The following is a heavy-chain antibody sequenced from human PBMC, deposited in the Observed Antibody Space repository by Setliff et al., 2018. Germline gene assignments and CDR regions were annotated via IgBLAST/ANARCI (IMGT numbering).Heavy chain of an antibody. J-gene: IGHJ4*02. CDR3: GREYSSSSY. D-gene: IGHD6-6*01. V-gene: IGHV3-11*01. CDR1: GFSFSDYY. CDR2: ITSSGSTK. Sequence: PGGSLRLSCAASGFSFSDYYMSWIRQAPGKGLEWVSYITSSGSTKYYADSVKGRFTSSRDNAKNSLYLQMNSLGAEDTAVYHCGREYSSSSYWGQGILVTVSS.